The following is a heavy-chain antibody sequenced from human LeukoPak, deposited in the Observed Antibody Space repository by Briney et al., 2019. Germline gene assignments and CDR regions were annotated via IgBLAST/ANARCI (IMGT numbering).Heavy chain of an antibody. CDR3: ARHVFGVVLAPGAFDI. D-gene: IGHD3-3*01. CDR2: IYHSGST. Sequence: PSETLSLTCAVSGYSISSGYYWGWIRQPPGKGLEWTGSIYHSGSTYYNPSLKSRVTISVDTSKNQFSLKLSSVTTADTAVYYCARHVFGVVLAPGAFDIWGQGAMVTVSS. J-gene: IGHJ3*02. CDR1: GYSISSGYY. V-gene: IGHV4-38-2*01.